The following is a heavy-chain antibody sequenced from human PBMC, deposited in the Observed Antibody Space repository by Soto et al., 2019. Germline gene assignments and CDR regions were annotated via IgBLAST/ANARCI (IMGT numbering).Heavy chain of an antibody. J-gene: IGHJ5*02. CDR1: GYSFTSYG. D-gene: IGHD2-21*02. CDR3: ARDPEGAYCGGDCYSGYNGFGT. Sequence: ASVKVSCKASGYSFTSYGISWVRQAPGQGLEWMGWISAYNGNTNYAQKLQGRVTMTTDTSTSTAYMELRSLRSDDTAVYYCARDPEGAYCGGDCYSGYNGFGTWGEGTLVKISS. V-gene: IGHV1-18*01. CDR2: ISAYNGNT.